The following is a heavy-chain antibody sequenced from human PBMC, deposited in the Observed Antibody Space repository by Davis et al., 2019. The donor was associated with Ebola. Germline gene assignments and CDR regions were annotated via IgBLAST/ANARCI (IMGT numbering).Heavy chain of an antibody. D-gene: IGHD6-19*01. CDR3: ASSIAVAGTFYYYGMDV. V-gene: IGHV1-3*01. CDR1: GFILTNYA. CDR2: VHGGNGNT. J-gene: IGHJ6*02. Sequence: AASVKVSCKASGFILTNYAIHWVRQAPGQRLEWMGWVHGGNGNTKYSQRFQDRVTITRDRSMSTAYMELSSLRSEDTAMYYCASSIAVAGTFYYYGMDVWGQGTTVTVSS.